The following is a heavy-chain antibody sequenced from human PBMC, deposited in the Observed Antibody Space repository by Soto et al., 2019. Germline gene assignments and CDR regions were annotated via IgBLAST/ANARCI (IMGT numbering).Heavy chain of an antibody. CDR2: ISYDGSNK. V-gene: IGHV3-30*18. Sequence: WGSLGISSASSGFTFSSYAMHWVRQAPGKGLDLVAVISYDGSNKYYADSVKGRFTISRDNSKNTLYLQMNSLRAEDTAVYYCAKVPYSRSSEYFQHWGQGTMVTVSS. CDR1: GFTFSSYA. CDR3: AKVPYSRSSEYFQH. J-gene: IGHJ1*01. D-gene: IGHD6-6*01.